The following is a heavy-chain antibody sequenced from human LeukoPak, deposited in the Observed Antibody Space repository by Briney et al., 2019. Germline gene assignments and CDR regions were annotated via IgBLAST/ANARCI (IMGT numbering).Heavy chain of an antibody. V-gene: IGHV1-46*01. CDR1: GYTFTSYY. D-gene: IGHD4-17*01. CDR2: INPSGGST. Sequence: ASVKVSCKASGYTFTSYYMHWVRQAPGQGLEWMGIINPSGGSTSYAQKFQGRVTMTRDTSTSTVYMELSSLRSEDTAVYYCARDGTYYGDYEDYLDYWGQGTLVTVSS. CDR3: ARDGTYYGDYEDYLDY. J-gene: IGHJ4*02.